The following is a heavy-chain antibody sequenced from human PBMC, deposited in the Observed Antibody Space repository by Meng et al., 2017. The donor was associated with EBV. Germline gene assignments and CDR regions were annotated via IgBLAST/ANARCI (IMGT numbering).Heavy chain of an antibody. CDR1: GGPCSSYA. Sequence: QFPVVQVWVGRKKPGSSVKVSGKASGGPCSSYAISWVRQAPGQGLEWMGGIIPILGIANYAQKFQGRVTITADKSTSTAYMELSSLRSEDTAVYYCARERPGGMATTPYFDYWGQGTLVTVSS. J-gene: IGHJ4*02. CDR2: IIPILGIA. CDR3: ARERPGGMATTPYFDY. V-gene: IGHV1-69*10. D-gene: IGHD5-24*01.